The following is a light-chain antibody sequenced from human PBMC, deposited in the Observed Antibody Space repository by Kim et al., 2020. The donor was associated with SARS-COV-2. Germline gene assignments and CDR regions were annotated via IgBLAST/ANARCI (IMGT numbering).Light chain of an antibody. CDR1: SSDVGSYNL. CDR2: EVS. J-gene: IGLJ2*01. V-gene: IGLV2-23*02. Sequence: QSITISCTGTSSDVGSYNLVSWYQQHPGKAPKLMIYEVSKPPSGVSNRFSGSKSGNTASLTISGLQAEDEADYYCCSYAGSSTSVVFGGGTQLTVL. CDR3: CSYAGSSTSVV.